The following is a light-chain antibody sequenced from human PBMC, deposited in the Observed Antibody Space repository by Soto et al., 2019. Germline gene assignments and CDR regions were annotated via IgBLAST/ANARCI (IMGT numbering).Light chain of an antibody. Sequence: EIVLTQSPVTLSLSPGERATLSCRASQSVSSRYLAWYQQQHCQAPRLLIYGASIRATGIPDRFSGSGSETDFTLIISRLEPEGFAVYYCHQHGSRVLTIGPGTKVYI. CDR1: QSVSSRY. CDR3: HQHGSRVLT. CDR2: GAS. J-gene: IGKJ3*01. V-gene: IGKV3-20*01.